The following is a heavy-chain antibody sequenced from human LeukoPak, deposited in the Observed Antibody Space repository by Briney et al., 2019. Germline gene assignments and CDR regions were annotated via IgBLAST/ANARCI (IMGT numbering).Heavy chain of an antibody. CDR3: ARGRRLRTVTTLYYYYGMDV. CDR2: INHSGST. Sequence: SETLSLTCAVYGGSFSGYYWSWIRQPPGKGLEWIGEINHSGSTNYNPSLKSRVTISVDTSKNQFSLKLSSVTAADTAVYCCARGRRLRTVTTLYYYYGMDVWGQGTTVTVSS. J-gene: IGHJ6*02. CDR1: GGSFSGYY. D-gene: IGHD4-17*01. V-gene: IGHV4-34*01.